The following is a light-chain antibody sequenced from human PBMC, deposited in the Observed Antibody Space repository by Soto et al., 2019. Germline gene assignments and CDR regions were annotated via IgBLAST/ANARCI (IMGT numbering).Light chain of an antibody. V-gene: IGKV3-11*01. CDR3: QQRGNWHPPIS. CDR2: DAS. Sequence: EIVLTQSPPTLSLSPGERATLSCRDIQSVTSYLAWYQQRPGQAPRLLINDASRRATGIPDRFSGSGSGADFTLTISSLEPEDFAVYYCQQRGNWHPPISFGQGTRLEIK. CDR1: QSVTSY. J-gene: IGKJ5*01.